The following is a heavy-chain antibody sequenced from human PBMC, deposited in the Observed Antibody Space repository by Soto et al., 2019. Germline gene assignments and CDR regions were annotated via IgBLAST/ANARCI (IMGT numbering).Heavy chain of an antibody. D-gene: IGHD3-22*01. CDR1: GFTSSSYW. CDR2: IKQDGSEK. V-gene: IGHV3-7*01. CDR3: ARVVVVIPPGYYYAMDV. Sequence: GGSLRLSCAASGFTSSSYWMSWVRQAPGKGLEWVANIKQDGSEKYYVDSVKGRFTISRDNAKNSLYLQMNSLRAEDTAVYYCARVVVVIPPGYYYAMDVWGQGTTVTVSS. J-gene: IGHJ6*02.